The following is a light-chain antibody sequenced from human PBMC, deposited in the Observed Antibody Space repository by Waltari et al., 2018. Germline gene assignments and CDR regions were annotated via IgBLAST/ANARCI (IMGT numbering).Light chain of an antibody. CDR3: QQYNNWPPGT. J-gene: IGKJ1*01. V-gene: IGKV3-15*01. Sequence: ETVVTQSPATLSVSPGERATLSCTTSQSIGSSLAWYQQKPGQAPRLLIYRASTRATGIPARFSGSGSGAECSLTISSLQSEDFAVYYCQQYNNWPPGTFGQGTKVEI. CDR2: RAS. CDR1: QSIGSS.